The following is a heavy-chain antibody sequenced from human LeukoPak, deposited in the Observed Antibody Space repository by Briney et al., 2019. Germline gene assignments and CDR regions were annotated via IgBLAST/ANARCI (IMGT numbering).Heavy chain of an antibody. CDR1: GFTFSSYS. V-gene: IGHV3-21*01. Sequence: GGSLRLSCAASGFTFSSYSMNWVRQAPGKGLEWVSSISSSSSYIYYADSVKGRFTISRDNAKNSLYLQMNSLRAEDTAVYYCASGVLGYCSSTSCYEGVYWDQGTLVTVSS. D-gene: IGHD2-2*01. CDR2: ISSSSSYI. J-gene: IGHJ4*02. CDR3: ASGVLGYCSSTSCYEGVY.